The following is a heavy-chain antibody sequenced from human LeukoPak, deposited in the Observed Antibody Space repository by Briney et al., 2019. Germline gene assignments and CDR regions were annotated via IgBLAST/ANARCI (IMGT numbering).Heavy chain of an antibody. V-gene: IGHV4-39*07. CDR1: GGSISSSSYY. Sequence: SETLSLTCTVSGGSISSSSYYWGWIRQPPGKGLEWIGSIYYSGSTYYNPSLKSRVTISVDTSKNQFSLKLSSVTAADTAVYYCARGGRDFWSGYPYFDYWGQGTLVTVSS. D-gene: IGHD3-3*01. CDR3: ARGGRDFWSGYPYFDY. J-gene: IGHJ4*02. CDR2: IYYSGST.